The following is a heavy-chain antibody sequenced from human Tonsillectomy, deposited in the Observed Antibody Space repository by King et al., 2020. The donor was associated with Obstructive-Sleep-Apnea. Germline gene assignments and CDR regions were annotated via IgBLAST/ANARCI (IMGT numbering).Heavy chain of an antibody. J-gene: IGHJ1*01. CDR3: ARESAIVGNSRFHH. V-gene: IGHV4-30-4*01. D-gene: IGHD3-22*01. CDR1: GGSISSGDYY. Sequence: PLQESGPGLVKPSQTLSLTCTVSGGSISSGDYYWTWIRQPPGKGLEWIGIIYSSGTTYYNPSLKSRVSISLDTSKNRFSLNVTSVTAADTAVYFCARESAIVGNSRFHHWGQGTLVTVSS. CDR2: IYSSGTT.